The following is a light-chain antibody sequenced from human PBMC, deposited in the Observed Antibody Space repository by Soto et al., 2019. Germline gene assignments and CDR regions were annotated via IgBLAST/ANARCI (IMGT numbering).Light chain of an antibody. CDR3: LQHNSYPYI. V-gene: IGKV1-8*01. Sequence: AIRMTQSPSSFSASTGDRVSITCRATQDIGTYLAWYQQIPGKAPKLLIYDASTLQTGVPSRFSGSGSGTDFTLTISYLQSEDFGTYYCLQHNSYPYIFGQGTKLE. CDR2: DAS. J-gene: IGKJ2*01. CDR1: QDIGTY.